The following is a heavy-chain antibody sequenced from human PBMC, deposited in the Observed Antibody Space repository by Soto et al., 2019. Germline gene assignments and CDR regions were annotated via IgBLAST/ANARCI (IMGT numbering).Heavy chain of an antibody. Sequence: GGSLRLSCAASGFTFSNAWINWVRQPPGKGQEWVGRIKSKNDGGTTDYPGPVKRRFAISKKDSNNMAYLQMTRIKTEDTAVYYCTTDSYSTIIIVRFDYWGHGTLVTVSS. CDR1: GFTFSNAW. V-gene: IGHV3-15*07. J-gene: IGHJ4*01. D-gene: IGHD3-22*01. CDR2: IKSKNDGGTT. CDR3: TTDSYSTIIIVRFDY.